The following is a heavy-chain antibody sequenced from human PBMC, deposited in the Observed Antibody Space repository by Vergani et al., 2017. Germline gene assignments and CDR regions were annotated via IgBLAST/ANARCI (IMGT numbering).Heavy chain of an antibody. V-gene: IGHV1-3*01. CDR1: GYTFTTYA. CDR2: INAGNGIT. J-gene: IGHJ5*02. CDR3: ARVAYYDSSASYVGWFDP. D-gene: IGHD3-22*01. Sequence: QVQLVQSGAEVRKPGASVKVSCKASGYTFTTYAMHWVRQAPGQRLEWMGWINAGNGITKYSQKFQGRVTITRDTSASTAYMELSSLTYEDTAVYYCARVAYYDSSASYVGWFDPWGQGTLVTVSS.